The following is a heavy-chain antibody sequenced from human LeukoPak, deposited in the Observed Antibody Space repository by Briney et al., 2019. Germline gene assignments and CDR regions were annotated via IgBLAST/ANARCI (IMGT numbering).Heavy chain of an antibody. D-gene: IGHD1-20*01. CDR2: IKQDGIEK. V-gene: IGHV3-7*05. CDR1: GFTFSKYC. Sequence: GGSLRLSCATSGFTFSKYCMSWVRQAPGKGLEWVANIKQDGIEKYYVDSVKGRFTISRDNAKNSLYLQMNSLRAEDTAVYYCARDWGNWIDAFDIWGQGTVVTVSS. CDR3: ARDWGNWIDAFDI. J-gene: IGHJ3*02.